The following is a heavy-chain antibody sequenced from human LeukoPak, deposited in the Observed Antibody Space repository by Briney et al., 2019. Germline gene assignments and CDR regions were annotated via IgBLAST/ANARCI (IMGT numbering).Heavy chain of an antibody. CDR1: GGSISSYY. D-gene: IGHD3-22*01. CDR3: ARESGGAYYYDSSGYFYDAFDI. J-gene: IGHJ3*02. V-gene: IGHV4-59*01. CDR2: IYYSGST. Sequence: SETLSLTCTVSGGSISSYYWSWIRQPPGKGLEWIGYIYYSGSTNYNPSLKSRVTISVDTSKNQFSLKLSSVAAADTAVYYCARESGGAYYYDSSGYFYDAFDIWGQGTMVTVSS.